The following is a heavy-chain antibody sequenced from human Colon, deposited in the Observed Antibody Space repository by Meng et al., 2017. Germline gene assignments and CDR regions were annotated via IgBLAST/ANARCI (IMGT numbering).Heavy chain of an antibody. CDR1: GGSISSSNYY. V-gene: IGHV4-39*02. J-gene: IGHJ4*02. D-gene: IGHD3-9*01. Sequence: GSLRLSCTVSGGSISSSNYYWGWIRQPPGKGLEWIGSFSYTGNTYYNPSLKSRVTISLDTSKNSFSLKLRSVTAADTAMYFCARDINNAWFYDWGQGTLVTVSS. CDR3: ARDINNAWFYD. CDR2: FSYTGNT.